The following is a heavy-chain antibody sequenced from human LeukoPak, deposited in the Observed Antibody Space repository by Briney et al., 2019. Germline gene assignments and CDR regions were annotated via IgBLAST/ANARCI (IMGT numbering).Heavy chain of an antibody. Sequence: PGGSLRLSCAASGFTFRSFWMHWVRQAPGKGLLWVSRINSDGTSTTYADSVKGRFTISRDDAKNTVYLQMNSLRAEDTAIYYCARTLGVPSAFDPWGQGTLVTVFS. CDR1: GFTFRSFW. CDR2: INSDGTST. V-gene: IGHV3-74*01. J-gene: IGHJ5*02. D-gene: IGHD2-2*01. CDR3: ARTLGVPSAFDP.